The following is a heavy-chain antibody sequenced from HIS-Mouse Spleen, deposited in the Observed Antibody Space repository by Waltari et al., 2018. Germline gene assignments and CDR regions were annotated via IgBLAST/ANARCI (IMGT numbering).Heavy chain of an antibody. D-gene: IGHD6-6*01. CDR2: IKQDGSEK. CDR3: ARDRLAARYYYYGMDV. V-gene: IGHV3-7*01. Sequence: EVQLVESGGGLVQPGGSLRLSRAASGFTFSSYWMSWVRQAPGKGLEWVANIKQDGSEKYYVDSVKGRFTISRDNAKNSLYLQMNSLRAEDTAVYYCARDRLAARYYYYGMDVWGQGTTVTVSS. J-gene: IGHJ6*02. CDR1: GFTFSSYW.